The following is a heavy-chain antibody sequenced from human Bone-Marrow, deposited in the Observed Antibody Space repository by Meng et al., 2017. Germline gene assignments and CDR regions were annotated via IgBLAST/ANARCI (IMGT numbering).Heavy chain of an antibody. CDR2: IKQDGSEK. D-gene: IGHD6-13*01. CDR1: GFTFSSYW. V-gene: IGHV3-7*01. Sequence: GESLKISCAASGFTFSSYWMSWVRQAPGKGLEWVANIKQDGSEKFYVDSVKGRFTISRDNAKNSLYLQMNSLRAEDTTVYYWARDVPLGYSSSWYPLDYWGQGTLVTVSS. CDR3: ARDVPLGYSSSWYPLDY. J-gene: IGHJ4*02.